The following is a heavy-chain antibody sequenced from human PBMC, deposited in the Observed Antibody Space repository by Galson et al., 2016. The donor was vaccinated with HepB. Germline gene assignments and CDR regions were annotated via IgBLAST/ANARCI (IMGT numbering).Heavy chain of an antibody. CDR1: GFTVSSNY. D-gene: IGHD4-11*01. J-gene: IGHJ4*02. CDR2: IYSGGST. Sequence: SLRLSCAASGFTVSSNYMSWVRQAPGKGLEWVSVIYSGGSTYYADSVEGRFTISRDNSKNTLYLQMNSLRAEDTAVYYCARDLGAEYSNPYWGQGTLVTVSS. V-gene: IGHV3-66*01. CDR3: ARDLGAEYSNPY.